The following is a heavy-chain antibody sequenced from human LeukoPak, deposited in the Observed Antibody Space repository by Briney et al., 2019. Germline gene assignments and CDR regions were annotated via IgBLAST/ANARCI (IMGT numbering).Heavy chain of an antibody. V-gene: IGHV4-34*01. CDR1: GVSFSGYY. CDR3: ARGRSLRYFDWLPKDAFDI. CDR2: INHSGST. J-gene: IGHJ3*02. D-gene: IGHD3-9*01. Sequence: PSETLSPTCAVYGVSFSGYYWSWIRQPPGKGLEWIGEINHSGSTNYNPSLKSRVTISVDTSKNQFSLKLSSVTAADTVVYYCARGRSLRYFDWLPKDAFDIWGQGTMVTVSS.